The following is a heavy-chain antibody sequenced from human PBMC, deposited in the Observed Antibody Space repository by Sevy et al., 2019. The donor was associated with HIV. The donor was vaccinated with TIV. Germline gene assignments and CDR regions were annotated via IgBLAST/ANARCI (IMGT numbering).Heavy chain of an antibody. V-gene: IGHV4-4*07. CDR1: DGSISSYY. D-gene: IGHD6-19*01. Sequence: SETLSLTCTVSDGSISSYYLSWIRQPAGKGLEWIGRIYTSGSTNYNPSLKSRVTMSVDTSKNQFSLKLSSVTAADTAVYYCARDQVAVAENYFDYWGQGTLVTVSS. CDR3: ARDQVAVAENYFDY. CDR2: IYTSGST. J-gene: IGHJ4*02.